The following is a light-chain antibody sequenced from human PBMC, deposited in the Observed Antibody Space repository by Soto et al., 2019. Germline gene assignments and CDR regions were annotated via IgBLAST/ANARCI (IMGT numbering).Light chain of an antibody. CDR1: SSDVGGYNY. V-gene: IGLV2-14*01. CDR3: SSYTRSSTLVV. CDR2: EVS. J-gene: IGLJ2*01. Sequence: QSALTQPASVSGSPGQSITISCTGTSSDVGGYNYVSWYQQHPGKAPKLMIFEVSGRPSGVSNRFSGSKSGNRASLTISGLQAEDEADYYCSSYTRSSTLVVFGGGTQLTVL.